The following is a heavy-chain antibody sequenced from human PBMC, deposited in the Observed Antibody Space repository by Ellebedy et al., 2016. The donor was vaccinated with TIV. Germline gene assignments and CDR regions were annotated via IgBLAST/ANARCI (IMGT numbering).Heavy chain of an antibody. CDR1: GGSXPSYY. D-gene: IGHD1-26*01. Sequence: MPSETLSLTCTVSGGSXPSYYFRWIXXPPGKGLEWIGYIYYSGSTNYNPSLKSRVTISVDTSKNQFSLKLSSMTAADTAVYYCARDRGSGSYRNWGQGTLVTVSS. V-gene: IGHV4-59*01. J-gene: IGHJ4*02. CDR2: IYYSGST. CDR3: ARDRGSGSYRN.